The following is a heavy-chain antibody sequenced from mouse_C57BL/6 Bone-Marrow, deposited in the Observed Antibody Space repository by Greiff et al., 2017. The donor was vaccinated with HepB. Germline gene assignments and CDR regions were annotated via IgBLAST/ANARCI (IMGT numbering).Heavy chain of an antibody. V-gene: IGHV1-82*01. CDR2: IYPGDGDT. Sequence: QVQLQQSGPELVKPGASVKISCKASGYAFSSSWMNWVKQRPGKGLEWIGRIYPGDGDTNYNGKFKGKATLTADKSSSTAYMQLSSLTSEYSAVYFCARRLSLLDFYFDYWGQGTTLTVSS. D-gene: IGHD3-2*02. CDR1: GYAFSSSW. CDR3: ARRLSLLDFYFDY. J-gene: IGHJ2*01.